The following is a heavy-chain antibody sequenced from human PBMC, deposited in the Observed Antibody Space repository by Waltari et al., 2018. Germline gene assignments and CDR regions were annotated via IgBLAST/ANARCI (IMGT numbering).Heavy chain of an antibody. CDR3: ARGDCRSTSCYSLES. V-gene: IGHV3-30*01. J-gene: IGHJ2*01. Sequence: QVHLVESGGGVVQSGKALRLSCAASGFTIKDFAMHWVRQAPGQGLEWVSVISSDGTNKYYADSVKGRFIISRDNSGSTLYLQMNSLRPQDTAIYYCARGDCRSTSCYSLESWGRGTLVTVS. CDR1: GFTIKDFA. CDR2: ISSDGTNK. D-gene: IGHD2-2*01.